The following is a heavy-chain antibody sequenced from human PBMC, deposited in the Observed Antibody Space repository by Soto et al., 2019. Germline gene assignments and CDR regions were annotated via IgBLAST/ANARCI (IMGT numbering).Heavy chain of an antibody. CDR1: GYTFTGYY. CDR2: INPNSGGR. V-gene: IGHV1-2*02. Sequence: ASVKVSCKASGYTFTGYYMHWVRQAPGQGLEWMGWINPNSGGRNYAQKFQGMVTMTRDKSISTAYMELSRLRSDDTAVYYCAAELYSGGRCCSFDIWGQGTMVTVSS. D-gene: IGHD2-15*01. J-gene: IGHJ3*02. CDR3: AAELYSGGRCCSFDI.